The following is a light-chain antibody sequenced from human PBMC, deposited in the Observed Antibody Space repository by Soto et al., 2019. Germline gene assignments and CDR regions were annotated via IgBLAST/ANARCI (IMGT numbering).Light chain of an antibody. Sequence: QSVLTQPASVSGSPGQSITISCTGTTSDVGGYNSVSWYKQHPGKAPKLIIYEVRRRPSGVSNRFSGSMAANTASLTISGLQTEDEADYYCCAFTTTTSYVFGTGTKVTVL. CDR2: EVR. CDR3: CAFTTTTSYV. CDR1: TSDVGGYNS. V-gene: IGLV2-14*03. J-gene: IGLJ1*01.